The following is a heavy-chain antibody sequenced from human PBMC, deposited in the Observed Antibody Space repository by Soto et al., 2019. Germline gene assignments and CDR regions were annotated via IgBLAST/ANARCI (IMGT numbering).Heavy chain of an antibody. J-gene: IGHJ4*02. CDR1: GYTFTSYG. Sequence: QVQLVQSGAEVKKPGASVKVSCKASGYTFTSYGISWVRQAPGKGLEWMGGISAYTGNTNYAQKLQGRVTMTKDTSASAAYMEMRSRRSDDTAVYYFARVRGYSAYGDYWGQGTLVTVSS. D-gene: IGHD5-12*01. CDR3: ARVRGYSAYGDY. V-gene: IGHV1-18*01. CDR2: ISAYTGNT.